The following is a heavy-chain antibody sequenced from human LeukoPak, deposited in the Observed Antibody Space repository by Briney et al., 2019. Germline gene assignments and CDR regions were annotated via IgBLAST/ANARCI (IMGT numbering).Heavy chain of an antibody. Sequence: SETLSLTCTVSGGSISSYYWSWIRQPAGKGLEWIGRIYTSGSTNYNPSLRSRVTMSVDASKNQFSLKLNSVTAADTAVYYCAREDGSGSYYPRFDYWGQGTLVAVSS. CDR1: GGSISSYY. CDR3: AREDGSGSYYPRFDY. J-gene: IGHJ4*02. V-gene: IGHV4-4*07. CDR2: IYTSGST. D-gene: IGHD3-10*01.